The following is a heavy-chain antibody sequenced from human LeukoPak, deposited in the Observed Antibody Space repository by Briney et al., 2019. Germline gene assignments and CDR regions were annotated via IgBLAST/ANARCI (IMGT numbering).Heavy chain of an antibody. J-gene: IGHJ6*03. V-gene: IGHV3-20*04. CDR2: INWNGGST. CDR1: GFTFDDYG. Sequence: GGSLRLSCAASGFTFDDYGMSWVRQAPGKGLEWVSGINWNGGSTGYADSVKGRFTISRDNAKSSLYLQMNSLRAEDTAVYYCARDPYSGSYGADYYYYMDVWGKGTTVTISS. D-gene: IGHD1-26*01. CDR3: ARDPYSGSYGADYYYYMDV.